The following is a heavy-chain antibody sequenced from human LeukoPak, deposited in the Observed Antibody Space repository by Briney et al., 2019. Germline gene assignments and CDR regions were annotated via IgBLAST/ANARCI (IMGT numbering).Heavy chain of an antibody. CDR2: MNPNSGNT. CDR1: GYTFTSYD. D-gene: IGHD2-21*01. CDR3: ARVARRYSYYYYMDV. J-gene: IGHJ6*03. V-gene: IGHV1-8*03. Sequence: GASVKVSCKASGYTFTSYDINWVRQATGQGLEWMGWMNPNSGNTGYAQKFQGRVTITRNTSISTAYMELSSLRSEDTAVYYCARVARRYSYYYYMDVWGKGTTVTVSS.